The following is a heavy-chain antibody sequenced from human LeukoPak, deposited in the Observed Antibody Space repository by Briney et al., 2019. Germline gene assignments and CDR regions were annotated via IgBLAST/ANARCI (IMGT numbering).Heavy chain of an antibody. J-gene: IGHJ4*02. CDR1: GYTFTGYY. D-gene: IGHD5-12*01. Sequence: GASVKVSCKASGYTFTGYYMHWVRQAPGQGLEWMGWINPNSGGTNYAQKFRGRVTMTRDTSIRTAYMELSSLRSDDTAVYYCASVSGYSGYALDYWGQGTLVTVSS. CDR2: INPNSGGT. V-gene: IGHV1-2*02. CDR3: ASVSGYSGYALDY.